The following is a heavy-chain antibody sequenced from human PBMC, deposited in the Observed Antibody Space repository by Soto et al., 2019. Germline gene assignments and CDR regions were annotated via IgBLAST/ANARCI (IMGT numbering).Heavy chain of an antibody. CDR2: SSARAHGYNT. Sequence: EVQLVESGGGLVQPGGSLRLSCAASGFIFSDHYMDWVRQAPGKGLGWIGRSSARAHGYNTEYAASVRGRFTVSRDDSKNSLCLQMNSLEPEDTAVYYCARSAPVNMHDDWGKGTLVTASS. CDR1: GFIFSDHY. CDR3: ARSAPVNMHDD. V-gene: IGHV3-72*01. J-gene: IGHJ4*02. D-gene: IGHD2-2*01.